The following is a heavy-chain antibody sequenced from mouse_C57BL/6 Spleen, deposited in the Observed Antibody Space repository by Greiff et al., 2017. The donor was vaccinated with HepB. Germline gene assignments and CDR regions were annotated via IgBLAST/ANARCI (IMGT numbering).Heavy chain of an antibody. V-gene: IGHV1-59*01. J-gene: IGHJ4*01. CDR2: IDPSDSYT. CDR1: GYTFTSYW. Sequence: VQLQQPGAELVRPGTSVKLSCKASGYTFTSYWMHWVKQRPGQGLEWIGVIDPSDSYTNYNQKFKGKATLTVDTSSSTAYMQLSSLTSEDSAVYYCARGGDYAMDYWGQGTSVTVSS. CDR3: ARGGDYAMDY.